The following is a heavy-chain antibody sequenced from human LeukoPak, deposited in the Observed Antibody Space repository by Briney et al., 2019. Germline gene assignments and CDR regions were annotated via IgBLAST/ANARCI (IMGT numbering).Heavy chain of an antibody. CDR1: GGSFSDYY. D-gene: IGHD3-22*01. J-gene: IGHJ3*02. CDR2: INHSGST. CDR3: ARGPYSYDSSGAFDI. V-gene: IGHV4-34*01. Sequence: SETLSLTCAVYGGSFSDYYWSWIRQPPGKGLEWIGEINHSGSTNYNPSLKSRVTISVDTSKNQFSLKLSSVTAADTAVYFCARGPYSYDSSGAFDIWGQGTTVTVSS.